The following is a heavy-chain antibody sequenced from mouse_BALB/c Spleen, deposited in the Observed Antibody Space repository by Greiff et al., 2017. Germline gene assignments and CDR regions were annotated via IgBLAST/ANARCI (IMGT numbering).Heavy chain of an antibody. D-gene: IGHD2-4*01. Sequence: EVKLMESGPGLVKPSQSLSLTCSVTGYSITSGYYWNWIRQFPGNQLEWMGYIGYDGSNNYNPSLKNRISITRDTSKNQFFLKLNSVTTEDTATYYCARGTMITTGFAYWGQGTLVTVSA. J-gene: IGHJ3*01. CDR2: IGYDGSN. CDR3: ARGTMITTGFAY. V-gene: IGHV3-6*02. CDR1: GYSITSGYY.